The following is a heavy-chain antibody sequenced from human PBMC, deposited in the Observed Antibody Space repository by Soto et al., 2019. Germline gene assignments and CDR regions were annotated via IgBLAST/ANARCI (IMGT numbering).Heavy chain of an antibody. CDR2: ISGSGGST. D-gene: IGHD4-4*01. CDR1: GFTFSSYA. J-gene: IGHJ6*02. CDR3: AKEQYSNSPPTDYYYYYGMDV. Sequence: EVQLLESGGGLVQPGGSLRLSCAASGFTFSSYAMSWVRQAPGKGLEWVSAISGSGGSTYYADSVKGRFTISRDNSKNTLYLQMNSLRAEDTAVYYCAKEQYSNSPPTDYYYYYGMDVWGQGTTVTVSS. V-gene: IGHV3-23*01.